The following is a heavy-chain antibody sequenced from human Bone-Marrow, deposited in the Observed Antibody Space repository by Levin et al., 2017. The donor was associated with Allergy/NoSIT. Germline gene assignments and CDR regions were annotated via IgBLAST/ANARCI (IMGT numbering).Heavy chain of an antibody. CDR1: GFTFRNYG. Sequence: GGSLRLSCAASGFTFRNYGMHWVRQAPGKGLEWVAVIWYDGINKYYADSVKDRFTISRDNSKNTLYLQMNSLRAEDTAVYYCARSHNISGFAGDWGQGTLVTVSS. CDR2: IWYDGINK. J-gene: IGHJ4*02. CDR3: ARSHNISGFAGD. D-gene: IGHD3-9*01. V-gene: IGHV3-33*01.